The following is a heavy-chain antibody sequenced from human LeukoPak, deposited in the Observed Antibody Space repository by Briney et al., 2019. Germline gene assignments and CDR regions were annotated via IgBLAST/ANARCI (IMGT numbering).Heavy chain of an antibody. Sequence: PSETLSLTCTVSGGSISSYYWSWIRQPPGKGLEWIGYIYYSGSTNYNPSLKSRVTMSLDTSKNQVSPKLSSVTAADTAVYYCARDRGSGSEGFDPWGQGTLVTVSS. CDR2: IYYSGST. CDR3: ARDRGSGSEGFDP. J-gene: IGHJ5*02. V-gene: IGHV4-59*12. CDR1: GGSISSYY. D-gene: IGHD3-10*01.